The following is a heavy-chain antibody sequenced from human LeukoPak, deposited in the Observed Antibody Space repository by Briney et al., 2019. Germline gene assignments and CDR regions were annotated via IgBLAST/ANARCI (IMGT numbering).Heavy chain of an antibody. D-gene: IGHD2-2*01. CDR1: GYTFTSYG. CDR2: ISAYNGNT. J-gene: IGHJ4*02. CDR3: ARDRAIVVVPPDIGAGDY. V-gene: IGHV1-18*04. Sequence: ASVKVSCKAAGYTFTSYGISWVRQAPGQGLEWMGWISAYNGNTNYAQKLQGRVTMTTDTFTSTAYMELRSLRSDDTAVYYCARDRAIVVVPPDIGAGDYWGQGTLVTVSS.